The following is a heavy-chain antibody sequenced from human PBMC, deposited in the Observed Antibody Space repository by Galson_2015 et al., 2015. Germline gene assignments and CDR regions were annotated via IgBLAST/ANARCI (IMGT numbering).Heavy chain of an antibody. J-gene: IGHJ4*02. CDR3: ARVGIRPYFDY. CDR1: GFTFSDYY. CDR2: ISSSSSYT. V-gene: IGHV3-11*06. D-gene: IGHD2-15*01. Sequence: SLRLSCAASGFTFSDYYMSWIRQAPGKGLEWVSYISSSSSYTNYADSVKGRFTISRDNAKNSLYLQMNSLRAEDTAVYYCARVGIRPYFDYWGQGTLVTVSS.